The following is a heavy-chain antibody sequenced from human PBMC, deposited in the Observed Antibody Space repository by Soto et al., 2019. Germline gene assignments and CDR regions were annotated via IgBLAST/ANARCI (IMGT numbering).Heavy chain of an antibody. CDR1: GGTFSSYA. CDR3: ARGLTRTTTIILRLYY. CDR2: IIPIFGTA. J-gene: IGHJ4*02. Sequence: QVQLVQSGAEVKKPGSSVKVSCKASGGTFSSYAISWVRQAPGQGLEWMGGIIPIFGTANYAQKFQGRVTITEDEPTSTAYMELRSLRSEDTAVYYCARGLTRTTTIILRLYYGGQGTLVTVSS. D-gene: IGHD3-3*01. V-gene: IGHV1-69*12.